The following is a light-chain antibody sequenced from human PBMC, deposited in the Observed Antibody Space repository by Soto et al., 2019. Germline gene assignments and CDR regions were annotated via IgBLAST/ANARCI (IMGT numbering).Light chain of an antibody. Sequence: QPVLTQSPSASASLGASVKLTCILSSGHSTYAIAWHQQQPEKGPRYLMKVNSDGSLIKGDGIPDRFSGSSSGAERYLTISSLQSEDEADYYCQTWGTGIRVFGGGTTLTVL. J-gene: IGLJ3*02. CDR2: VNSDGSL. CDR3: QTWGTGIRV. CDR1: SGHSTYA. V-gene: IGLV4-69*01.